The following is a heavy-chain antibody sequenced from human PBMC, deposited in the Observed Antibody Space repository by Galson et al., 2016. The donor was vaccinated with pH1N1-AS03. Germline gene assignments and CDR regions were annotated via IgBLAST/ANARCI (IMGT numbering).Heavy chain of an antibody. J-gene: IGHJ6*02. CDR2: IYSSGNT. CDR1: GVSIRTHY. Sequence: LSLTCSVSGVSIRTHYWSWIRQLPGKGLEWIGYIYSSGNTDYNPSLKSRFTISLDTSKSQFSLNLRSVTAADTAMYYCATGYCSGGSCQSRMGYYGMDVWGQGIMVTVSS. V-gene: IGHV4-59*11. CDR3: ATGYCSGGSCQSRMGYYGMDV. D-gene: IGHD2-15*01.